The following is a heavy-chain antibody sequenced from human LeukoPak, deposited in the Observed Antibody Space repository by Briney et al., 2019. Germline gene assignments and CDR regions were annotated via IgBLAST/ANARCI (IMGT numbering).Heavy chain of an antibody. J-gene: IGHJ4*02. CDR1: GGSISSSSYY. V-gene: IGHV4-39*07. Sequence: SETLSLTCTVSGGSISSSSYYWGWIRQPPGKGLEWIGSIYYSESTYYNPSLKSRVTISVDTSKNQFSLKVSSVTAADTAVYYCARQKHGAGGGVYDYWGQGTLVTVSS. CDR2: IYYSEST. CDR3: ARQKHGAGGGVYDY. D-gene: IGHD3-16*01.